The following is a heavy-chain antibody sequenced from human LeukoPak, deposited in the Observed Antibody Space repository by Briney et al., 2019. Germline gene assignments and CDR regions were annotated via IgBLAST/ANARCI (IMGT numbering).Heavy chain of an antibody. CDR1: GYIFTGYY. CDR3: ARDDYSVTTHYYYYGMDV. J-gene: IGHJ6*02. CDR2: ISAYNGNT. Sequence: GASVKVSCKAPGYIFTGYYMHWVRQAPGQGLEWMGWISAYNGNTNYAQKLQGRVTMTTDTSTSTAYMELRSLRSDDTAVYYCARDDYSVTTHYYYYGMDVWGQGTTVTVSS. D-gene: IGHD4-11*01. V-gene: IGHV1-18*01.